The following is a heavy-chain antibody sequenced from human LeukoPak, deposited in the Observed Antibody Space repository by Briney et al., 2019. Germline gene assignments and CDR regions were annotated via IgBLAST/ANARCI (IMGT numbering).Heavy chain of an antibody. V-gene: IGHV1-69*13. CDR1: GGTFSSYA. Sequence: SLKVSCTASGGTFSSYAISWVRQAPGQGLEWMGGIISSFGTANYAQKFQGRVTITADESTSTAYMELSSLKSEDTAVYYCARAPNWIVVVPSATGFWFDPWGQGTLVTVSS. D-gene: IGHD2-15*01. J-gene: IGHJ5*02. CDR3: ARAPNWIVVVPSATGFWFDP. CDR2: IISSFGTA.